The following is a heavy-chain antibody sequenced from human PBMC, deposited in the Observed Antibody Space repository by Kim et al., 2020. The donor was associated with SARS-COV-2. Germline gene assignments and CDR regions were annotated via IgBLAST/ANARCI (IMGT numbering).Heavy chain of an antibody. V-gene: IGHV4-4*02. CDR3: ARGGYCRSTSCWEAFDI. J-gene: IGHJ3*02. D-gene: IGHD2-2*01. CDR1: GGSISSSNW. Sequence: SETLSLTCAVSGGSISSSNWWSWVRQPPGKGLEWIGEIYHSGSTNYNPSLKSRVTISVDKSKNQFSLKLSSVTAADTAVYYCARGGYCRSTSCWEAFDIWGQGTMVTVSS. CDR2: IYHSGST.